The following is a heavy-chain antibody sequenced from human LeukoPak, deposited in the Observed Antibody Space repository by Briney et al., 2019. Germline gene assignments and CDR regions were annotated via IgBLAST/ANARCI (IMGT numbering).Heavy chain of an antibody. CDR2: IHSDGPTT. J-gene: IGHJ4*01. Sequence: GGSLRLSRAASGFIFRGNWVHGVRQAPGKGLVWVSGIHSDGPTTRYADSVEGRFTISRDNAEKTVYLQMTSLRAEDTAIYYCAIELATTCWGQLAPVTVSS. CDR1: GFIFRGNW. D-gene: IGHD5-12*01. V-gene: IGHV3-74*01. CDR3: AIELATTC.